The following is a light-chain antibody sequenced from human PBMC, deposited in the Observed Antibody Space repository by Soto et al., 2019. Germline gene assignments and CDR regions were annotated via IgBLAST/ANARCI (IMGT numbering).Light chain of an antibody. Sequence: QSVLTQPPSASGTPGQRVTISCSGGSSNIGRNSVSWYQQVPGTAPKLIIFNNNERPSGIPGRFSGSKSGASASLAIVGLQSVDEADYFCASWDDNLNGPLLFGGGTKVTAL. J-gene: IGLJ2*01. CDR1: SSNIGRNS. CDR2: NNN. CDR3: ASWDDNLNGPLL. V-gene: IGLV1-44*01.